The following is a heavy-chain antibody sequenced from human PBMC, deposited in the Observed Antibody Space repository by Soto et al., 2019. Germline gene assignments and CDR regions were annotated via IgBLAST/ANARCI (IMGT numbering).Heavy chain of an antibody. Sequence: QVQLVQSGAEVKKPGASVKVSCKASGSTFTSYDINWVRQATGQGLEYLGWVNPNSGDTAYVQKFQGRLTMTWDTSITTAYMELSGLRSEDTALYFCARGVKYGAYSRWFDPWGQGTLVTVSS. D-gene: IGHD4-17*01. V-gene: IGHV1-8*01. CDR1: GSTFTSYD. CDR2: VNPNSGDT. J-gene: IGHJ5*02. CDR3: ARGVKYGAYSRWFDP.